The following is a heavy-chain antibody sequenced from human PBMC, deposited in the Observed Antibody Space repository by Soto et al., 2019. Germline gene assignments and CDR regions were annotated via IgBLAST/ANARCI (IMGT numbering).Heavy chain of an antibody. V-gene: IGHV4-59*08. D-gene: IGHD2-15*01. CDR2: IYYSGST. Sequence: SETLSLTCTVSGGSISSYYWSWIRQPPGTGLEWIGYIYYSGSTNYNPSLKSRVTISVDTSKNQFSLKLTSVTAADTAVYYCARHYCGGGGCYYFDYWGQGTLVTVSS. J-gene: IGHJ4*02. CDR1: GGSISSYY. CDR3: ARHYCGGGGCYYFDY.